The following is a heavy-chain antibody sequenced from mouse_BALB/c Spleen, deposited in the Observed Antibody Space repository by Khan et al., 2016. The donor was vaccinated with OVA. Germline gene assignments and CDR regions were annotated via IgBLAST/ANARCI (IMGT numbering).Heavy chain of an antibody. CDR2: INYGGYI. Sequence: EVQLVESGPDLVKPSQSLSLTCTVTGYSITSGYSWHWIRQFPGNKLEWMGYINYGGYINYNPSLNNRISITRATSRNQFFLQLNSVTTEDTATSYWARAVRCLPYWGQGPLVPVSA. V-gene: IGHV3-1*02. CDR3: ARAVRCLPY. D-gene: IGHD3-3*01. J-gene: IGHJ3*01. CDR1: GYSITSGYS.